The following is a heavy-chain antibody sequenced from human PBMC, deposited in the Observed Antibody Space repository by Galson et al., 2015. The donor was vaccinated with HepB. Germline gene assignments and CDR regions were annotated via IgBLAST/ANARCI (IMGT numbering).Heavy chain of an antibody. J-gene: IGHJ6*03. D-gene: IGHD4-11*01. CDR3: AKGGDFSDYLDYMDV. V-gene: IGHV3-23*01. CDR1: GFTFSSYA. Sequence: SLRLSCAASGFTFSSYAMSWVRQAPGKGLEWVSSISASGSITYYADSAKGRLTISRNNYKNILYLQMNSLRVDDTAVYYCAKGGDFSDYLDYMDVWGGGTTVTVSS. CDR2: ISASGSIT.